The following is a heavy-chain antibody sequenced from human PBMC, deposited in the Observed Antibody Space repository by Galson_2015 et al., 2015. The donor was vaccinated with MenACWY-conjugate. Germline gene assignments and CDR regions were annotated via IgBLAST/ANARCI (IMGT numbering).Heavy chain of an antibody. CDR3: AKDPSHTCAYYGMDG. CDR2: ISYDGSNK. Sequence: SLRLSCAASGFTFSSYGMHWVRQAPGKGLEWVAVISYDGSNKYYADSVKGRFTISRDNSKNTLYLQMNSLRAEDTAVYYCAKDPSHTCAYYGMDGWGQGTTVTVSS. V-gene: IGHV3-30*18. J-gene: IGHJ6*02. CDR1: GFTFSSYG.